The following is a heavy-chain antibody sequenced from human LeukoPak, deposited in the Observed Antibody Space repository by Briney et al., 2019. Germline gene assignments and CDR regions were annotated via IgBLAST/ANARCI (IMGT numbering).Heavy chain of an antibody. CDR3: ARDKAVTTELTQYFHH. Sequence: GASVKVSCTASGYTFTNYGVSWVRQAPGQGLEWMGWISGYNGYTNYAQKFQFRVTMTTDTSTSTAYMELRSLTSDDTAVYYCARDKAVTTELTQYFHHWGQGTLVTVSS. J-gene: IGHJ1*01. CDR1: GYTFTNYG. V-gene: IGHV1-18*01. D-gene: IGHD4-11*01. CDR2: ISGYNGYT.